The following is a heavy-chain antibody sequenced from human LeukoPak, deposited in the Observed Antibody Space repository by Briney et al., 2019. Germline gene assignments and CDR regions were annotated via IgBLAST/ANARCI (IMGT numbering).Heavy chain of an antibody. D-gene: IGHD3-10*01. Sequence: GGSLRLSCVDSGFTFTNAWMSWVRQAPGKGLEWIGRIKSKTDGETTNYAEPVRGRFTISRDDSKSGVYLQMNSLRIEDTAVYYCTTDLGTYYHGSQRLIPIDYWGQGTLVTVSS. J-gene: IGHJ4*02. CDR2: IKSKTDGETT. CDR3: TTDLGTYYHGSQRLIPIDY. CDR1: GFTFTNAW. V-gene: IGHV3-15*01.